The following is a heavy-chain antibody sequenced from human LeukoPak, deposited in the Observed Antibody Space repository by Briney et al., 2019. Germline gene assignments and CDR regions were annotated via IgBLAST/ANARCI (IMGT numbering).Heavy chain of an antibody. CDR3: ARDPSNNSPFDY. Sequence: SETLSLTCTVSGGSINNYFWSWIRQPAGKGLEWIGRIYTSGSTNYNPSLKSPVTMSIDTSKNQCSLKVTSVTDADTAVYYCARDPSNNSPFDYWGQGILVTVSS. CDR2: IYTSGST. D-gene: IGHD4-23*01. J-gene: IGHJ4*02. CDR1: GGSINNYF. V-gene: IGHV4-4*07.